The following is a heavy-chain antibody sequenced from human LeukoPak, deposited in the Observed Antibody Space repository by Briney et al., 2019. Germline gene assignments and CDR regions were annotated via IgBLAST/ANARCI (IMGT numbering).Heavy chain of an antibody. CDR3: ARDARFGELVDY. V-gene: IGHV4-34*01. Sequence: PSETLSLTCAVYGGSFSGYYWSWIRQPPGKGPERIGEINSSGSINYNPSLKSRVTISVDMSKNQFSLKLTSVTAADTAMYYCARDARFGELVDYWGRGTLVTVSS. D-gene: IGHD3-10*01. CDR1: GGSFSGYY. CDR2: INSSGSI. J-gene: IGHJ4*02.